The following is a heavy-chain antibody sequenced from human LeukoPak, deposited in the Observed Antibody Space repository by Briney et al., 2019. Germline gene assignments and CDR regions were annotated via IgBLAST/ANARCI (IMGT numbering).Heavy chain of an antibody. J-gene: IGHJ6*02. V-gene: IGHV3-53*01. CDR2: IYSGGST. Sequence: GGSLRLSCAASGFTVSSNYMSWVRQAPGKGLEWVSVIYSGGSTYYADSVKGRFTISRDNSKNTLYLQMNSLRAEDTAVYYCARESTAMVFGNYYYGMDVWGQGTTVTVSS. D-gene: IGHD5-18*01. CDR1: GFTVSSNY. CDR3: ARESTAMVFGNYYYGMDV.